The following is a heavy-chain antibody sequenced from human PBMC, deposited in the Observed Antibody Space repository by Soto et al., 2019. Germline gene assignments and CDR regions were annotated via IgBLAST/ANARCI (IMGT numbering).Heavy chain of an antibody. V-gene: IGHV3-30*18. Sequence: QVQLVESGGGVVQPGRSLRLSCAASGFTFSSYGMHWVRQAPGKGLEWVAVISYDGSNKYYADSVKGRFTISRDNSKNTLYLPMNSLRAEDTAVYYCAKEVDIVATRVEEAFDIWGQGTMVTVSS. CDR1: GFTFSSYG. D-gene: IGHD5-12*01. J-gene: IGHJ3*02. CDR2: ISYDGSNK. CDR3: AKEVDIVATRVEEAFDI.